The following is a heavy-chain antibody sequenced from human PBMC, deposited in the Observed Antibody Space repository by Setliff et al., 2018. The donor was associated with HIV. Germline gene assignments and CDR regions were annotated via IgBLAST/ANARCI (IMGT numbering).Heavy chain of an antibody. Sequence: SETLSLTCTVSGGSISSYYWSWIRQSPRWGLEWIGYVHTSGSSNYNLSLKSRATISVDTSKNQFSLKLSSLTAADTAMYFCAGRPVGYCHSTSSVCYFDPWGQGTLVTVS. V-gene: IGHV4-4*08. CDR2: VHTSGSS. CDR1: GGSISSYY. CDR3: AGRPVGYCHSTSSVCYFDP. D-gene: IGHD2-2*01. J-gene: IGHJ5*02.